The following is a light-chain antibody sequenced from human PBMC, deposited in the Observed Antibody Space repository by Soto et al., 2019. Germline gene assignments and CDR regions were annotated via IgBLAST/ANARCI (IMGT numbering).Light chain of an antibody. J-gene: IGKJ5*01. V-gene: IGKV1-39*01. Sequence: DIQNTQAPSTPSASVEDRVTITCRVSQSINTWLAWYQQKPGKAPKLLIYAASSLQSGVPSRFSGSGSGTDFTLTISSLQPEDFATYYCQQSYSTPSITSGQGTRPEI. CDR3: QQSYSTPSIT. CDR2: AAS. CDR1: QSINTW.